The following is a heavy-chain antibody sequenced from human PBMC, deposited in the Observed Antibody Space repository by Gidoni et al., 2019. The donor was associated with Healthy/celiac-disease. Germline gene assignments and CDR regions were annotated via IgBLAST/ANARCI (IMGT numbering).Heavy chain of an antibody. CDR2: IYTSGST. CDR3: ARDRGEFDY. Sequence: QVQLQESGPGLVKPSQTLSLTCTVSGGSISSGSYYWSWIRQPAGKGLEWIGRIYTSGSTNYNPSLKSRVTISVDTSKNQFSLKLSSVTAADTAVYYCARDRGEFDYWGQGTLVTVSS. CDR1: GGSISSGSYY. V-gene: IGHV4-61*02. D-gene: IGHD3-16*01. J-gene: IGHJ4*02.